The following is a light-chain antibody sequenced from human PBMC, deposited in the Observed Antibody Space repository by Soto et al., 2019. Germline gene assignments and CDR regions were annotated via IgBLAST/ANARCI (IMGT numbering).Light chain of an antibody. CDR2: AAS. Sequence: DIQMTQSPSSVSASVGDRVTITCRASQSISSWLAWYQQKPGTVPKLLIYAASSLQSGVPSRFSGSGAGTEFSLTITSLQPEDFETYSRQQRDSFPITFGQGTRLEIK. CDR1: QSISSW. CDR3: QQRDSFPIT. V-gene: IGKV1-12*01. J-gene: IGKJ5*01.